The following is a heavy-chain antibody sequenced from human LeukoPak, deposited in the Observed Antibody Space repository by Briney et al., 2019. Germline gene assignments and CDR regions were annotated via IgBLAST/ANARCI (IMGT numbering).Heavy chain of an antibody. Sequence: QSGGSLRLSCAASGFTFGDYAMHWVRQATGKGLEWVSGISWNSGSIGYADSVKGRFTISRDNAKNFLYLQMNSLRAEDTALYYCAKDIEGYGSGSLFDYWGQGTLVTVSS. D-gene: IGHD3-10*01. CDR3: AKDIEGYGSGSLFDY. V-gene: IGHV3-9*01. CDR1: GFTFGDYA. J-gene: IGHJ4*02. CDR2: ISWNSGSI.